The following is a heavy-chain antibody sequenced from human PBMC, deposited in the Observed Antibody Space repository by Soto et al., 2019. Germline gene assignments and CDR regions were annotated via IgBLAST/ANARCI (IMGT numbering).Heavy chain of an antibody. V-gene: IGHV3-30-3*01. D-gene: IGHD3-10*01. J-gene: IGHJ4*02. CDR1: GFTFTLYA. CDR2: ISHDGSIK. CDR3: ARSSGVSTPDFDY. Sequence: GGSLRLSCAASGFTFTLYAIHWVRQAPGKGLEWVAVISHDGSIKYYTDSVKGRFTISRDNSLHTVYLQMNSLGPEDTAVYFCARSSGVSTPDFDYWGQGALVTVSS.